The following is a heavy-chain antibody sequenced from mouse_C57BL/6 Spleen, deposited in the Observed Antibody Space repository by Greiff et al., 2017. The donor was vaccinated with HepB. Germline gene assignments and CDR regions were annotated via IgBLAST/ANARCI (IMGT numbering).Heavy chain of an antibody. CDR2: INPNNGGT. J-gene: IGHJ1*03. CDR1: GYTFTDYY. D-gene: IGHD2-3*01. V-gene: IGHV1-26*01. CDR3: ASEGIYDGYDGDFYWYCDV. Sequence: EVQLQQSGPELVKPGASVKISCKASGYTFTDYYMNWVKQSHGKSLEWIGDINPNNGGTSYNQKFKGKATLTVDKSSSTAYMALRSRTSEDSAVYYCASEGIYDGYDGDFYWYCDVWGTGARVTVAS.